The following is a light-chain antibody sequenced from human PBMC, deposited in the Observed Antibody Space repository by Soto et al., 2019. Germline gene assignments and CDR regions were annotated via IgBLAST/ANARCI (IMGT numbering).Light chain of an antibody. CDR2: GAS. V-gene: IGKV3-20*01. CDR3: QQYGSSPNT. CDR1: QSVSSSY. Sequence: EIVLTQSPGTLSLSPGKRATLSCRASQSVSSSYLAWYQQKPGQAPRLLIYGASSRATGIPDRFSGSGSGTAFTLTISRLEPEDFAVYYCQQYGSSPNTFGQGTKLEIK. J-gene: IGKJ2*01.